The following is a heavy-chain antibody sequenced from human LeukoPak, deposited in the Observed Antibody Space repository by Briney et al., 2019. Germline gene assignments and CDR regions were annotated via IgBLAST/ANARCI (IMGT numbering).Heavy chain of an antibody. Sequence: KSGGSLRLSCAASGFTFSSYAMSWVRQAPGKGLEWVGRIKSNIDEGKTDYAAPVKGRFTISRDDSKNTLYLQMNSLKTEDTAVYYCTTTHWDYRSGNDYWGQGTLVSVSS. V-gene: IGHV3-15*05. J-gene: IGHJ4*02. CDR2: IKSNIDEGKT. CDR3: TTTHWDYRSGNDY. D-gene: IGHD4-11*01. CDR1: GFTFSSYA.